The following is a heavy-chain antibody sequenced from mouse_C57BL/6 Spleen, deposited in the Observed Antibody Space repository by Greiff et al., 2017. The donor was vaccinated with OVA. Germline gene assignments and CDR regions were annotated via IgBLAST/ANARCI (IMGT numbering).Heavy chain of an antibody. CDR3: VYYYGSSLYYFDY. D-gene: IGHD1-1*01. V-gene: IGHV1-22*01. J-gene: IGHJ2*01. Sequence: DVKLVESGPELVKPGASVKMSCKASGYTFTDYNMHWVKQSHGKSLEWIGYINPNNGGTSYNQKFKGKATLTVNKSSSTAYMELRSLTSEDSAVYYCVYYYGSSLYYFDYWGQGTTLTVSS. CDR1: GYTFTDYN. CDR2: INPNNGGT.